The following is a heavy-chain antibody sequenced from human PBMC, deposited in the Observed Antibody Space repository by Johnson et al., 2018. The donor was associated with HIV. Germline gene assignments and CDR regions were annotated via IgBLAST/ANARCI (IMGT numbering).Heavy chain of an antibody. CDR1: GFTFSSHW. CDR3: ATFGGGSFHAFNI. CDR2: IKQDGTEK. Sequence: EKLVESGGGLVQPGGSLRLSCAASGFTFSSHWMSWVRQAPGKGLEWVANIKQDGTEKYYVDSLKGRFTISRANAKNSLYLQMNSLRAEDTAVYYCATFGGGSFHAFNIWGQGTMVTVSS. D-gene: IGHD1-26*01. V-gene: IGHV3-7*03. J-gene: IGHJ3*02.